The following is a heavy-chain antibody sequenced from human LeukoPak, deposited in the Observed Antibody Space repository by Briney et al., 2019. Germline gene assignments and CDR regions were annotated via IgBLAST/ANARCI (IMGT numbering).Heavy chain of an antibody. CDR3: ARGFRYSSSNY. D-gene: IGHD6-13*01. CDR1: GGSFSSSSYY. J-gene: IGHJ4*02. Sequence: PSETLSLTCTVSGGSFSSSSYYWGWIRQPPGKGLEWIGEINHSGSTNYNPSLKSRVTISVDTSKNQFSLKLSSVTAADTAVYYCARGFRYSSSNYWGQGTLVTVSS. CDR2: INHSGST. V-gene: IGHV4-39*07.